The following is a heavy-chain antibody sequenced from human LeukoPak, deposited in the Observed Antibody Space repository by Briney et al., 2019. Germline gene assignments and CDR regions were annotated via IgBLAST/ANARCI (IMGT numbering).Heavy chain of an antibody. CDR3: AKRGDEGYMDA. V-gene: IGHV3-23*01. CDR1: GFTFGGYY. J-gene: IGHJ6*03. Sequence: GGSLRLSCAASGFTFGGYYMHWVRQAPGKGLEWVSTINGDGEYTVYANSVKGRFTISRDNSKNTLNLQMSSLRAEDTALYYCAKRGDEGYMDAWGRGTTVIVSS. D-gene: IGHD7-27*01. CDR2: INGDGEYT.